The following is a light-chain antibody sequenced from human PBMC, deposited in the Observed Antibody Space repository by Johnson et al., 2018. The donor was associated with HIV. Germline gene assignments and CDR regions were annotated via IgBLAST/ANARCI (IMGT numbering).Light chain of an antibody. Sequence: LTQPPSVSAAPGQTVTISCSGSSSNIGRHYVSWYQQLPGTAPKLLIYDNDSRPSGIPDRFSGSKSGTSATLRITGLQTGDEADYYCGTWDSRLGNYVFGTGTKITVL. J-gene: IGLJ1*01. V-gene: IGLV1-51*01. CDR3: GTWDSRLGNYV. CDR1: SSNIGRHY. CDR2: DND.